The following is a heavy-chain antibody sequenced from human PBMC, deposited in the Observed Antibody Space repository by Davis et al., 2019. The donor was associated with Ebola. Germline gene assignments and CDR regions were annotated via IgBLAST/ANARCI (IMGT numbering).Heavy chain of an antibody. CDR1: GGSMSSYY. CDR2: IYYSGTT. CDR3: ARSIYDYWIGYSKGAFDI. D-gene: IGHD3-3*01. J-gene: IGHJ3*02. Sequence: SETLSLTCTVSGGSMSSYYWSWIRQPPGKGLEWIGNIYYSGTTNYNPSLKSRVTISVDKSKNQFSLRLNSVTAADTAVYYCARSIYDYWIGYSKGAFDIWGQGTMVTVSS. V-gene: IGHV4-59*12.